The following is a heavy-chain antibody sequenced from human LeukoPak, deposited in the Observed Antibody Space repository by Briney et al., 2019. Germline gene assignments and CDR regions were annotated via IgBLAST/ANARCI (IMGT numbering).Heavy chain of an antibody. Sequence: LAGGSLRLSCAASGFTFSNYAMNWVRQAPGKGLEWVSVISGSGGDTYYADSVKGRFTISRDNSKNTLYLQMNSLGAEDTAVYYCARDSFDYQYYYGMDVWGQGTTVTVSS. CDR2: ISGSGGDT. V-gene: IGHV3-23*01. CDR1: GFTFSNYA. J-gene: IGHJ6*02. CDR3: ARDSFDYQYYYGMDV.